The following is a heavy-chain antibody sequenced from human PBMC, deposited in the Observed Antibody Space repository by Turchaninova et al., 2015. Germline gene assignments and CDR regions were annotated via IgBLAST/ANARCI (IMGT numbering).Heavy chain of an antibody. J-gene: IGHJ6*03. D-gene: IGHD4-17*01. CDR3: ARTSSGDYSRYYYYMDV. Sequence: RWIRQHPGKGLEWIGYIYYSGSTYYNPSLKSRVTISVDTSKTQFSLKPSSGTAADTAVYYCARTSSGDYSRYYYYMDVWGKGTTVTVSS. CDR2: IYYSGST. V-gene: IGHV4-31*02.